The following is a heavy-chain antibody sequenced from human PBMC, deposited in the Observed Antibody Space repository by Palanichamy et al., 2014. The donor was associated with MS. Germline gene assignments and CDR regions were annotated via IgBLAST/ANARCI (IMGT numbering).Heavy chain of an antibody. CDR1: GYTFTGYY. V-gene: IGHV1-2*02. Sequence: QVQLVQSGAEVKKSGASMKVSCKTSGYTFTGYYMHWVRRAPGQGLEWMGWIDRNSGGTNYAQKFEGRVTMTRDTSISTAYMELSTLRSDDTAVYYCARRGSYGYDYWGQGTLVTVSS. D-gene: IGHD5-18*01. CDR3: ARRGSYGYDY. J-gene: IGHJ4*02. CDR2: IDRNSGGT.